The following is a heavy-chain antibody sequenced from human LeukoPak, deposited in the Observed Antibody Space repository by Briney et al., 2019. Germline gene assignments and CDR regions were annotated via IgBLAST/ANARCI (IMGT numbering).Heavy chain of an antibody. D-gene: IGHD2-15*01. V-gene: IGHV3-7*03. CDR2: IKQDGSEK. J-gene: IGHJ4*02. CDR3: ARDGGPFDD. CDR1: GFTFRSYW. Sequence: PGGSLRLSCAASGFTFRSYWMSWVRQAPGKGLEGVANIKQDGSEKYYVDSVKGRFTISRDNAKKSLYLQMKSLRAEDTAVYYCARDGGPFDDWGQGTLVTVS.